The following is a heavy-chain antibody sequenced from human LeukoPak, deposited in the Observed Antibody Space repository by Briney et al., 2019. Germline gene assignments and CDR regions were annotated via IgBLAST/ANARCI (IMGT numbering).Heavy chain of an antibody. V-gene: IGHV4-34*01. J-gene: IGHJ3*02. Sequence: SETLSLTCAVYGGSFSGYYWSWIRQPSGKGLEWIGEINHSGSTNYNPSLKSRVTISVDTSKNQLSLKLSSVTAADTAVYYCARDIPGGNDAFDIWGQGTMVTVSS. CDR2: INHSGST. CDR3: ARDIPGGNDAFDI. D-gene: IGHD2-15*01. CDR1: GGSFSGYY.